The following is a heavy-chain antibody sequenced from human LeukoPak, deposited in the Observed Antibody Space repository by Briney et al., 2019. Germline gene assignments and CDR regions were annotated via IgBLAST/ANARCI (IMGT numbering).Heavy chain of an antibody. CDR3: ARNVRRTGTNLYWFDP. Sequence: ASVKVSCKASGFTLTDCIHWVRQDPRQGLQWMGWIKPNSGDTDYAQKFQGRVTMTRDTSISTVYMELSSLRSDDTAVYYCARNVRRTGTNLYWFDPWGQGTLVTVSS. CDR2: IKPNSGDT. J-gene: IGHJ5*02. D-gene: IGHD1-7*01. CDR1: GFTLTDC. V-gene: IGHV1-2*02.